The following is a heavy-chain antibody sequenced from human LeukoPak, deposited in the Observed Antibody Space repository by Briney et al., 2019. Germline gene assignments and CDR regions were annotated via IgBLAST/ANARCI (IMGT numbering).Heavy chain of an antibody. D-gene: IGHD3-22*01. Sequence: PGGSLRLSCAASRHTFSRYWMSWVRQAPGKGQEWVANIKEDGSEKYYVDSVKGRFTISRDNAKNLLYLQMNSLRAEDTAVYYCARVNYESSGYYSGYFDNWGQGTLVTVSS. V-gene: IGHV3-7*01. CDR2: IKEDGSEK. J-gene: IGHJ4*02. CDR3: ARVNYESSGYYSGYFDN. CDR1: RHTFSRYW.